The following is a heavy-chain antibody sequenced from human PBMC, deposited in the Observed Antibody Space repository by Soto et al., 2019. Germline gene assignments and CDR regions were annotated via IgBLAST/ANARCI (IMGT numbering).Heavy chain of an antibody. CDR3: ARNPRPTYGDYSDY. V-gene: IGHV3-33*05. D-gene: IGHD4-17*01. CDR2: LQYDGTYI. Sequence: QVQLVESGGTVVQPGTSLRLSCVASGFTFSNYGMHWSRQAPGKGQEWVAYLQYDGTYIHYSDSVQGRFTISRDNSRHTLYLQMNSQRAEDTALYYCARNPRPTYGDYSDYWGQGTLVTVSS. J-gene: IGHJ4*02. CDR1: GFTFSNYG.